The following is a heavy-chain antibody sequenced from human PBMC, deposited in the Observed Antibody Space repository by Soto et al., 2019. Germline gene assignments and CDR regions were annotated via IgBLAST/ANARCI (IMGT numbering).Heavy chain of an antibody. V-gene: IGHV3-33*06. J-gene: IGHJ5*02. CDR2: IWYDGSIK. Sequence: GGSLRLSCAASGFAFSSYGMHWVRRAPGKGLEWVAVIWYDGSIKHYADSVKGRFTISRDTSKNTLYLQMNSLRAEDTAVYYCAKDQLYIRGVIHNWFDPWGQGVMVTVSS. D-gene: IGHD3-10*02. CDR1: GFAFSSYG. CDR3: AKDQLYIRGVIHNWFDP.